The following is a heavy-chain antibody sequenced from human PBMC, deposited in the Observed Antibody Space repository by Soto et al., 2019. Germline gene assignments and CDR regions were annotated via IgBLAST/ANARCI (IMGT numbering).Heavy chain of an antibody. D-gene: IGHD3-3*01. CDR1: GFTFTSYG. CDR3: ARERDFWSGYYYLVY. J-gene: IGHJ4*02. CDR2: ISAYNGNT. Sequence: GASVKGSCKTSGFTFTSYGISCVRYASGQGLEWMGWISAYNGNTNYAQKLQGRVTMTTDTSTSTAYMELRSLRSDDTAVYYCARERDFWSGYYYLVYWGQGTLVTVSS. V-gene: IGHV1-18*04.